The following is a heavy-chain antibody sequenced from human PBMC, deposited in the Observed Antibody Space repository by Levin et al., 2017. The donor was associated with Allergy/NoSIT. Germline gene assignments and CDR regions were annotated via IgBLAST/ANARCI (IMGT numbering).Heavy chain of an antibody. V-gene: IGHV1-18*01. CDR3: ARLFRVATIGGWFDP. CDR1: GYTFTSYG. CDR2: ISAYNGNT. D-gene: IGHD5-12*01. Sequence: ASVKVSCKASGYTFTSYGISWVRQAPGQGLEWMGWISAYNGNTNYAQKLQGRVTMTTDTSTSTAYMELRSLRSDDTAVYYCARLFRVATIGGWFDPWGQGTLVTVSS. J-gene: IGHJ5*02.